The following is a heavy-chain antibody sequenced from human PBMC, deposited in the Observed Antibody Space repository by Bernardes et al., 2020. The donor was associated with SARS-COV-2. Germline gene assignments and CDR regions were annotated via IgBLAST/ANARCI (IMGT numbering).Heavy chain of an antibody. CDR1: GFTVSSNY. V-gene: IGHV3-53*01. Sequence: GGSLRLSCAASGFTVSSNYMSWVRQAPGKGLEWLSVIYSSGTTYYADSVKGRFTISRDTYNNTLYLQMDTLRAEDTAVYYCARVSGHSLRALDYWGQGTLVTVSS. CDR3: ARVSGHSLRALDY. D-gene: IGHD3-22*01. CDR2: IYSSGTT. J-gene: IGHJ4*02.